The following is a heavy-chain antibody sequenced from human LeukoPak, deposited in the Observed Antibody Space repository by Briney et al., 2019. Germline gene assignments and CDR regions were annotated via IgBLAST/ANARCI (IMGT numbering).Heavy chain of an antibody. Sequence: SETLSLTCTVSGGSISSYYWSWIRQPPGKRLEWIGYIYYSGSTNYNPSLKSRVTISVDTSKNQFSLKLSSVTAADTAVYYCARASGDYSDYWGQGTLVTVSS. D-gene: IGHD3-10*01. CDR2: IYYSGST. CDR1: GGSISSYY. CDR3: ARASGDYSDY. J-gene: IGHJ4*02. V-gene: IGHV4-59*01.